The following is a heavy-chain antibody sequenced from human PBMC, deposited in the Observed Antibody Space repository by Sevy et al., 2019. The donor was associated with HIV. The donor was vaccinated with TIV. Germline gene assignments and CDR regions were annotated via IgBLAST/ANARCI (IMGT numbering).Heavy chain of an antibody. CDR2: IYYTWST. CDR3: ARAPPVRSGDDSLNWFDP. CDR1: YGPISAYY. D-gene: IGHD2-21*02. Sequence: SETLSLTCSVSYGPISAYYWNWIRQSPGKGLEWIGSIYYTWSTDYNPTLNSRVTRSLDTSKNQFSLQLKSVTAADTALYYCARAPPVRSGDDSLNWFDPWGQGTLVTVSS. J-gene: IGHJ5*02. V-gene: IGHV4-59*12.